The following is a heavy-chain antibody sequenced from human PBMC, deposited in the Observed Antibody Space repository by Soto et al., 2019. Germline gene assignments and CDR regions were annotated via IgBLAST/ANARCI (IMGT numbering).Heavy chain of an antibody. D-gene: IGHD2-15*01. Sequence: SETLSLTCSVSGASISSYYWSWIRQPPGKGLEWLAYIYYSGSTSYNPSLKSRVSISLDTSMNQFSLKLSSVTAADTAVYYCARVKVAGHNAFDIWGQGTMVTVSS. CDR2: IYYSGST. V-gene: IGHV4-59*12. J-gene: IGHJ3*02. CDR1: GASISSYY. CDR3: ARVKVAGHNAFDI.